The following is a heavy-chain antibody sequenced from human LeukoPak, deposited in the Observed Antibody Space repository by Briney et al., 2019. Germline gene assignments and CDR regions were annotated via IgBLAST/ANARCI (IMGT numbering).Heavy chain of an antibody. V-gene: IGHV1-2*02. CDR3: ARLPRRTDIVVVPATIPTGDVMDV. CDR1: GYTFTGYY. D-gene: IGHD2-2*02. Sequence: ASVKVSCKASGYTFTGYYMHWVRQAPGQGLEWMGWILPNSGGTNYAQKFQGRVTMTRATSISTAYMELSRLRSDDTAVYYCARLPRRTDIVVVPATIPTGDVMDVWGQGTTVTVSS. CDR2: ILPNSGGT. J-gene: IGHJ6*02.